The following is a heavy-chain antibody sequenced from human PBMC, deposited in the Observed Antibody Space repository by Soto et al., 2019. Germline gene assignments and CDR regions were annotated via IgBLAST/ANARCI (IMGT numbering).Heavy chain of an antibody. CDR3: AKDQITYYSGSARYNWFDP. D-gene: IGHD3-10*01. CDR2: ISGSGGST. CDR1: GFTFSSYA. Sequence: AGGSLRLSCAASGFTFSSYAMSWVRQAPGKGLEWASVISGSGGSTYYADSVKGRFTISRDNSKNTLYLQMNSLRAEDTAVYYCAKDQITYYSGSARYNWFDPWGQGNLVTVSS. V-gene: IGHV3-23*01. J-gene: IGHJ5*02.